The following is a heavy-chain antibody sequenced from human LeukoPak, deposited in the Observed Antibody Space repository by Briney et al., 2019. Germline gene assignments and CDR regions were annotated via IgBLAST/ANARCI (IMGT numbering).Heavy chain of an antibody. CDR2: IKSKTDGGTT. Sequence: PGGSLRLSCAASGFTFSNAWMSWVRQAPGKGLEWVGRIKSKTDGGTTDYAAPVKGRFTISRDDSKNTLYLQMNSLKTEDTAVYYCTTHYCSSTSCYNYYYYMDVWGKGTTVTISS. CDR1: GFTFSNAW. V-gene: IGHV3-15*01. CDR3: TTHYCSSTSCYNYYYYMDV. D-gene: IGHD2-2*02. J-gene: IGHJ6*03.